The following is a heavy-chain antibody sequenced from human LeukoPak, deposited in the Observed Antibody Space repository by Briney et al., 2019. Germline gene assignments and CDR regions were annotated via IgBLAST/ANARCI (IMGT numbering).Heavy chain of an antibody. CDR3: ARASRHYYDSSGPHYFDY. Sequence: ASVKVSCKASGYTFTSYYMHWVRQAPGQGLEWMGIINPSGGSTSYAQKFQGRVTMTRDMSTSTVYMELSSLRSDDTAVYYCARASRHYYDSSGPHYFDYWGQGTLVTVSS. D-gene: IGHD3-22*01. V-gene: IGHV1-46*01. CDR1: GYTFTSYY. CDR2: INPSGGST. J-gene: IGHJ4*02.